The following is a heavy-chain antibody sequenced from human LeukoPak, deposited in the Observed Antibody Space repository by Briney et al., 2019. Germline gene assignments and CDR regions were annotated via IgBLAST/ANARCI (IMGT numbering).Heavy chain of an antibody. CDR3: ARHYYGSGVTLDY. V-gene: IGHV5-10-1*01. D-gene: IGHD3-10*01. CDR2: IDPSDSYT. J-gene: IGHJ4*02. CDR1: GYSFTSYR. Sequence: GESLRISCKGSGYSFTSYRITWVRQMPGKGLEWMGRIDPSDSYTNYSPSFQGHVTISADKSISTAYLQWSRLKASDTAMYYCARHYYGSGVTLDYWGQGTLVTVSS.